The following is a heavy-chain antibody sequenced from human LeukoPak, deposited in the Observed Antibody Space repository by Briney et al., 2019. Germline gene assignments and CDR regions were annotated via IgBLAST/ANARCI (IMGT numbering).Heavy chain of an antibody. V-gene: IGHV4-59*02. J-gene: IGHJ4*02. CDR2: IYYSGST. CDR3: ASGYGSSGRFDY. D-gene: IGHD3-10*01. Sequence: SETLSLTCTVSGGSVSSYYWSWIRQPPGEGLEWIGYIYYSGSTNYNPSLKSRVTISVDTSKNQFSLKLSSVTAADTAVYYCASGYGSSGRFDYWGQGTLVTVSS. CDR1: GGSVSSYY.